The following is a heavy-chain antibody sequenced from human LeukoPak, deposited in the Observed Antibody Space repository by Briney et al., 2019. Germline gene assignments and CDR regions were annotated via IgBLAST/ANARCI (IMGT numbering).Heavy chain of an antibody. CDR2: INQHENEK. CDR1: GVTTSTFW. CDR3: VSGGWFFNY. J-gene: IGHJ4*02. D-gene: IGHD6-19*01. V-gene: IGHV3-7*01. Sequence: PGGSLRLSCAASGVTTSTFWMSWVRQAPGKGLEWVANINQHENEKNYVDSVRGRFTIYRDNAKNSLYLQMNNLRAGDTGIYYCVSGGWFFNYCGQGTLVTVSS.